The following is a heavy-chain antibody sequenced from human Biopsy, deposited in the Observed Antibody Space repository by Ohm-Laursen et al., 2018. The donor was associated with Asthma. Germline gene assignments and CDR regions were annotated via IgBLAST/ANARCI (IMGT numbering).Heavy chain of an antibody. CDR1: GDTFRTSA. V-gene: IGHV1-69*13. Sequence: GASVKVSCKTSGDTFRTSAFSWVRQAPGQGLEWMGGVITLLDTGDYAQKFQGRVTITADESTSTRYMELRSLTSEDTAVYFCARGYSYYDRIQYYYNGMDVWGQGTTVTVS. D-gene: IGHD5-12*01. CDR3: ARGYSYYDRIQYYYNGMDV. J-gene: IGHJ6*02. CDR2: VITLLDTG.